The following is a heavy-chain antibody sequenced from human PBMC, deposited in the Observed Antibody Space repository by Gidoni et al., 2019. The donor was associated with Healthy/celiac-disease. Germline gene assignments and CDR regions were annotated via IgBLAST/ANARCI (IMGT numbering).Heavy chain of an antibody. J-gene: IGHJ6*02. D-gene: IGHD6-19*01. CDR2: ISYDGSNK. V-gene: IGHV3-30*18. CDR3: AKDSDSSGWYTGQYYYYYGMDV. Sequence: QGQRVESGGGVVQPGRSLRLACAASGFTCSSYGMHWVRQAPGKGLECVAVISYDGSNKYYADSVKCRFTISRDNSQNTLYLQLNSLRAEDTAVYYCAKDSDSSGWYTGQYYYYYGMDVWGQGTTVTVSS. CDR1: GFTCSSYG.